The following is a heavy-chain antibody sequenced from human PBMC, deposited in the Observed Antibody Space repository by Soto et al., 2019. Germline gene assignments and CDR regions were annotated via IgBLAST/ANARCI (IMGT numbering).Heavy chain of an antibody. CDR2: IYHSGST. J-gene: IGHJ4*02. CDR1: GGSVSNDAYY. V-gene: IGHV4-61*08. D-gene: IGHD1-26*01. Sequence: QVQLQESGPGLVKPSETLSLTCIVSGGSVSNDAYYWSWIRQPPGKGLEWIGYIYHSGSTYYNPSLKSRVTISVDTSANQFSLKVSSVTAADTAVYYCARLGIGWDFPFDYWGQGTLVNVSS. CDR3: ARLGIGWDFPFDY.